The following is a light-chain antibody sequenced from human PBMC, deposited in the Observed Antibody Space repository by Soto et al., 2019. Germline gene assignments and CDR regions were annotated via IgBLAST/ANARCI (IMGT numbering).Light chain of an antibody. V-gene: IGKV1-5*01. J-gene: IGKJ1*01. CDR3: QQYNSYSRT. CDR2: DAS. Sequence: DIQMTQSPSTLSASVGDGVTITCRASQSISSWLAWYQQKPGKAPKVLIYDASSLESGVPSRFSGSGSGTEFTLTISSLQPYDFATYYCQQYNSYSRTFGQGTKVEIK. CDR1: QSISSW.